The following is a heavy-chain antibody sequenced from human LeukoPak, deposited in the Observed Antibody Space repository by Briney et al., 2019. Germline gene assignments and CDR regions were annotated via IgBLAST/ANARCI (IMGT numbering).Heavy chain of an antibody. CDR1: GFTFDDYG. V-gene: IGHV3-21*01. D-gene: IGHD2-15*01. CDR2: ISSSSSYI. Sequence: GGPLRLSCAASGFTFDDYGMSWVRQAPGKGLEWVSSISSSSSYIYYADSVKGRFTISRDNAKNSLYLQMNSLRAEDTAVYYCARVSRDIVVVVPATGYFDYWGQGTLVTVSS. J-gene: IGHJ4*02. CDR3: ARVSRDIVVVVPATGYFDY.